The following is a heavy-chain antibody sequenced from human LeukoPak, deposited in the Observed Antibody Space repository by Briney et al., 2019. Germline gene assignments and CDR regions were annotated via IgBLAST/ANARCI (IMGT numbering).Heavy chain of an antibody. CDR3: ARDEGTGSTRSSPNRYYYYYYYMDV. Sequence: SETLSLTCTVSGGSISSYYWSWIRQPAGKGLEWIGRIYTSGSTNYNPSLKSRVTMSVDTSKNQFSLKLSSATAADTAVYYCARDEGTGSTRSSPNRYYYYYYYMDVWGKGTTVTVSS. V-gene: IGHV4-4*07. CDR2: IYTSGST. CDR1: GGSISSYY. D-gene: IGHD2-2*01. J-gene: IGHJ6*03.